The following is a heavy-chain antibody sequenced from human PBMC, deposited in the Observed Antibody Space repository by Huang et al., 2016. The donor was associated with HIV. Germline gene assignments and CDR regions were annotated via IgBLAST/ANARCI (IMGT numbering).Heavy chain of an antibody. Sequence: QVRLEQWGPNLLKPSDTLSLKCAVYGGSFSDYFWTWIRQSPVKGLEWSGEVNQRGSATHNPSLRSRVAMSVDSSKNQFYLKLTSVTAADTAVYFCARPKMTATPSDSSWSYFDFWGRGTPVTVSS. CDR1: GGSFSDYF. J-gene: IGHJ4*02. CDR3: ARPKMTATPSDSSWSYFDF. D-gene: IGHD3-10*01. V-gene: IGHV4-34*01. CDR2: VNQRGSA.